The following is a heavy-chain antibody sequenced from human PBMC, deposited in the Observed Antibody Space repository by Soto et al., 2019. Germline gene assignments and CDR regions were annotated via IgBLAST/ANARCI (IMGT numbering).Heavy chain of an antibody. CDR2: INPSGGST. Sequence: AASVKVSCKASGYTFTSYYMHWVRQAPGQGLEWMGIINPSGGSTSYAQKFQGKVPMTRDTSTSTVYMGLSSLRSEDTAVYFCSRGRLAARPGLYYFDYWGQGTLVTVSS. V-gene: IGHV1-46*01. CDR3: SRGRLAARPGLYYFDY. D-gene: IGHD6-6*01. J-gene: IGHJ4*02. CDR1: GYTFTSYY.